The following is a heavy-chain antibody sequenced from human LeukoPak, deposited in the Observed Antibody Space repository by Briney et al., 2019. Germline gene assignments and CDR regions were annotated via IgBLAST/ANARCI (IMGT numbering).Heavy chain of an antibody. CDR3: ARLFPAAADY. Sequence: PSETLSLTCAVSGYSISSGYYWGWIRQPPGKGLEWIGSIYHSGSTYYNPSLKSRVTISVDTSKNQFSLKLSSVAAADTAVYYCARLFPAAADYWGKGTLVTVSS. D-gene: IGHD6-13*01. V-gene: IGHV4-38-2*01. CDR1: GYSISSGYY. CDR2: IYHSGST. J-gene: IGHJ4*02.